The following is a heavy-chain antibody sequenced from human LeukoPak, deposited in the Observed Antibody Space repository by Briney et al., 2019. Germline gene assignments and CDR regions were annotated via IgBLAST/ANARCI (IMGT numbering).Heavy chain of an antibody. Sequence: SQTLSLTCTVSGGSISSGAYYWSWIRQPAGKGLEWIGRIYTSGSTNYNPSLKSRVTISVDTSRTQFSLKLSSVTAADTAVYYCARDPTHAVVYDSSGYYFDYWGQGTLVTVSS. CDR2: IYTSGST. J-gene: IGHJ4*02. D-gene: IGHD3-22*01. CDR3: ARDPTHAVVYDSSGYYFDY. V-gene: IGHV4-61*02. CDR1: GGSISSGAYY.